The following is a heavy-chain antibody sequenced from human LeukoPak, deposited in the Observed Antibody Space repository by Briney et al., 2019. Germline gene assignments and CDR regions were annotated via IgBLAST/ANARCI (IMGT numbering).Heavy chain of an antibody. CDR2: ISGSSTYI. V-gene: IGHV3-21*01. D-gene: IGHD2-2*01. CDR3: ARDFPNYYTSTTCYSVMDV. Sequence: GGSLRLSCAASGFTFSTYTMNWVRQAPGKGLEWVSSISGSSTYIYYADSVKGRLTISRDNAKNSLYLQMNSLRAEDTAVYYCARDFPNYYTSTTCYSVMDVWGKGTTVTVSS. CDR1: GFTFSTYT. J-gene: IGHJ6*03.